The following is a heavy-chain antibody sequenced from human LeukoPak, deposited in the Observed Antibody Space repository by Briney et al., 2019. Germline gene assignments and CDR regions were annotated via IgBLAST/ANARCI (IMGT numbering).Heavy chain of an antibody. CDR2: ISSSSYI. Sequence: GGSLRLSCAASGFTFSNAWMNWVRQAPGKGLEWVSSISSSSYIYYADSVKGRFTISRDNAKNSLYLQMNSLRAEDTAVYYCARFRMSFGDYWGQGTLVTVSS. CDR1: GFTFSNAW. D-gene: IGHD3-10*01. CDR3: ARFRMSFGDY. J-gene: IGHJ4*02. V-gene: IGHV3-69-1*01.